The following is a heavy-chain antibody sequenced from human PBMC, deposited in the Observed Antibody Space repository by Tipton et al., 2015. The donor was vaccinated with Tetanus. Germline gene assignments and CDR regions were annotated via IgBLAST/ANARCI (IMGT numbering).Heavy chain of an antibody. J-gene: IGHJ5*02. V-gene: IGHV4-39*07. CDR3: ARGGSYSYGPRGFDP. Sequence: LRLSCTVSGGSVRSGSYYWSWIRQSPGKGLEWIGEINHSGSTTYSPSFKSRVTISVDTPKNQFSLKLTSLTVADTAVYYCARGGSYSYGPRGFDPWGQGTLVTVSS. CDR1: GGSVRSGSYY. CDR2: INHSGST. D-gene: IGHD5-18*01.